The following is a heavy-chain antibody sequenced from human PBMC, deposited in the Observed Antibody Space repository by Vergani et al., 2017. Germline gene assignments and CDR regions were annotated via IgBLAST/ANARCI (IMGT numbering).Heavy chain of an antibody. CDR3: ARDTTIRAYVGNWFYP. CDR2: IIPIFGTA. V-gene: IGHV1-69*01. J-gene: IGHJ5*02. D-gene: IGHD5-12*01. CDR1: GGTFSSYA. Sequence: QVQLVQSGAEVKKPGSSVKVSCKASGGTFSSYAISWVRQAPGQGLEWMGGIIPIFGTANYAQKFQGRVTITADESTSTAYMELISLRSEDTAVYYCARDTTIRAYVGNWFYPWGQGTLVTVSS.